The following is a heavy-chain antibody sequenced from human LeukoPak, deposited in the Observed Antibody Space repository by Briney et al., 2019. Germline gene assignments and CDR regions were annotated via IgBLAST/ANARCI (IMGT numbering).Heavy chain of an antibody. CDR2: INPNSGGT. CDR1: GYTFTSHY. D-gene: IGHD3-3*01. V-gene: IGHV1-2*02. Sequence: GASVKISCTASGYTFTSHYMHWVRQAPGQGLEWMGWINPNSGGTNYAQKFQGRVTMTRDTSISTAYMELSRLRSDDTAVYYCARDKGAIFGVVIIPSYYFDYWGQGTLVTVSS. CDR3: ARDKGAIFGVVIIPSYYFDY. J-gene: IGHJ4*02.